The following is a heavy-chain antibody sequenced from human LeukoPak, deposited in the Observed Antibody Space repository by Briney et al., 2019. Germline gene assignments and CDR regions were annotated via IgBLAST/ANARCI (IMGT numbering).Heavy chain of an antibody. D-gene: IGHD3-22*01. CDR1: GFTFSSYA. CDR3: ARPPSSGYYFVGY. CDR2: ISGSGGST. J-gene: IGHJ4*02. Sequence: GGSLRLSCAASGFTFSSYAMSWVRQAPGKGLEWVSVISGSGGSTYYADSVKGRFTISRDNSKNTLYPQMNSLRAEDTAAYYCARPPSSGYYFVGYWGQGTLVTVSS. V-gene: IGHV3-23*01.